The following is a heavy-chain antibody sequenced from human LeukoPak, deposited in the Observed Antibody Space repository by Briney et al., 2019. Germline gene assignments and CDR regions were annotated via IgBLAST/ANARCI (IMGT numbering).Heavy chain of an antibody. J-gene: IGHJ4*02. CDR1: GYTLTELS. CDR3: AKDASRVAADYFFDC. D-gene: IGHD6-13*01. V-gene: IGHV1-24*01. CDR2: FDPEDGET. Sequence: AASVKVSCKVSGYTLTELSMHWVRQAPGKGLEWMGGFDPEDGETIYAQKFQGRVTMTEDTSTDTAYMELSSLRPEDTAVYYCAKDASRVAADYFFDCWGQGTLVTVSS.